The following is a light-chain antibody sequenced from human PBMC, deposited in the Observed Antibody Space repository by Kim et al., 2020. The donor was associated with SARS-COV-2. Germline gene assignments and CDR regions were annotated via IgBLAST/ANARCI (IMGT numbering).Light chain of an antibody. V-gene: IGKV1-27*01. J-gene: IGKJ1*01. CDR2: AAS. Sequence: DIQMTQSPSSLSASVGDRVTITCRASQGISNYLAWYQQKPGKVPTLLIYAASTLRSGVPSRFSGSGSGTDFTLTISSLQPEDVATYYCQKYNSAPRTFGQGTKVDIK. CDR1: QGISNY. CDR3: QKYNSAPRT.